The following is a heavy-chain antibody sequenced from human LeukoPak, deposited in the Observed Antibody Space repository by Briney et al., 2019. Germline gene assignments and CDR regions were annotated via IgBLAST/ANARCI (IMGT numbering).Heavy chain of an antibody. J-gene: IGHJ4*02. Sequence: SETLSLTCAVSGYSISAYSISAGSYWGWIRQPPGKGLEWIASIHHSGSTYYNPSFKSRVTISLDTSKNQLSLRLSSVTAADTAVHYCARDGPGPREERFNYWGQGTLVTVSS. CDR2: IHHSGST. CDR3: ARDGPGPREERFNY. CDR1: GYSISAYSISAGSY. V-gene: IGHV4-38-2*02.